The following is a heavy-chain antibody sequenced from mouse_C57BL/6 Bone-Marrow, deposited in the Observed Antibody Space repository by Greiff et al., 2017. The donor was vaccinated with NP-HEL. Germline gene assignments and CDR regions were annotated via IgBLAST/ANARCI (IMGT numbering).Heavy chain of an antibody. J-gene: IGHJ4*01. CDR2: IYPRSGNT. Sequence: VKLVESGAELARPGASVKLSCKASGYTFTSYGISWVKQRTGQGLEWIGEIYPRSGNTYYNEKFKGKATLTADKSSSTAYMELRSLTSEDSAVYFCARPGLRRGVYAMDYWGQGTSVTVSS. D-gene: IGHD2-4*01. V-gene: IGHV1-81*01. CDR3: ARPGLRRGVYAMDY. CDR1: GYTFTSYG.